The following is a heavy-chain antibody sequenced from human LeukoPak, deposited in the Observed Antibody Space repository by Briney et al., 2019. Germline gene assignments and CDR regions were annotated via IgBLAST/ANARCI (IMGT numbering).Heavy chain of an antibody. J-gene: IGHJ2*01. Sequence: KPSETLSLTCTVSGGSISSYYWSWIRQPAGKGLEWIGRIYTSGSTNYNPSLKSRVTMSVDTSKNQLSLKLSSVTAADTAVYYCARGGYYDSSGTLWYFDLWGRGTLVTVSS. CDR1: GGSISSYY. V-gene: IGHV4-4*07. D-gene: IGHD3-22*01. CDR2: IYTSGST. CDR3: ARGGYYDSSGTLWYFDL.